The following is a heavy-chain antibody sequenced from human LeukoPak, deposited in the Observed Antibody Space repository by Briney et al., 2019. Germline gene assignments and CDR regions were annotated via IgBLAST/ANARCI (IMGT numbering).Heavy chain of an antibody. V-gene: IGHV3-23*01. CDR1: GFTFSSYA. Sequence: PGGSLRLSCAASGFTFSSYAMSWVRQAPGKGLEWASAISGSGGSTYYADSVKGRFTTSRDNSKNTLYLQMNSLRAEDTAVYYCAKKRTAVAGGYWYFDLWRRGTLVTVSS. D-gene: IGHD6-19*01. CDR2: ISGSGGST. CDR3: AKKRTAVAGGYWYFDL. J-gene: IGHJ2*01.